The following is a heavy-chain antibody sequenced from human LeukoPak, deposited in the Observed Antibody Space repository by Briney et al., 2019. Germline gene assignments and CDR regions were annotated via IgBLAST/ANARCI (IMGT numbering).Heavy chain of an antibody. CDR3: GKWLQLWLSAFDI. Sequence: PGGSLRLSCAASGFTFSTYGMSWVRQAPGKGLEWVSAISGSGGSTYYADSVKGRFTISRDNSKNTLYLQMNSLRAEDTAVYYCGKWLQLWLSAFDIWGQGTMVTVSS. CDR1: GFTFSTYG. J-gene: IGHJ3*02. D-gene: IGHD5-18*01. CDR2: ISGSGGST. V-gene: IGHV3-23*01.